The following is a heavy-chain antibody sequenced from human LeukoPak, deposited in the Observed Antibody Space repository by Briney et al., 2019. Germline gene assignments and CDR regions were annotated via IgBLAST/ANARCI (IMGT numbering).Heavy chain of an antibody. CDR2: MRNDGSDV. CDR1: GFTFNSYG. D-gene: IGHD7-27*01. CDR3: ARDQSPKWGSGERYFDY. V-gene: IGHV3-33*01. Sequence: GGSLRLSCAASGFTFNSYGFHWVRQAPGKGLEWVAVMRNDGSDVYYADSVKGRFTISRDNSKSTLYLQMNSLRVEDTAVYYCARDQSPKWGSGERYFDYWGLGTLVTVSS. J-gene: IGHJ4*02.